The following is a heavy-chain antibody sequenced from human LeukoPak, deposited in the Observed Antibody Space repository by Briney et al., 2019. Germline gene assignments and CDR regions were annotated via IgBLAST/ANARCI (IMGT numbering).Heavy chain of an antibody. J-gene: IGHJ6*03. CDR2: IHPGDSDT. V-gene: IGHV5-51*01. CDR1: GYSFTSYW. Sequence: GESLKISCKGSGYSFTSYWIGWVRQMPGKGQEWMGIIHPGDSDTRYSPSFQGQVTISADKSISTAYLQWSSLKASDTAMYYCARGTTVTPSYYYYMDVWGKGTTVTVSS. CDR3: ARGTTVTPSYYYYMDV. D-gene: IGHD4-11*01.